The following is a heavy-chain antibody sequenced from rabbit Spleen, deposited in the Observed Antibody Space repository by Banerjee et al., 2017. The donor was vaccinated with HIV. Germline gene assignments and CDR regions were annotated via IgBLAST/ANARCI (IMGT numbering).Heavy chain of an antibody. CDR3: ARDAGSYDYIDVYFNL. D-gene: IGHD8-1*01. V-gene: IGHV1S40*01. CDR1: GFSFSSGYD. CDR2: IYTDTETT. J-gene: IGHJ4*01. Sequence: QQLVESGGGLVKPGASLTLTCKASGFSFSSGYDMCWVRQAPGKGLEWIACIYTDTETTYYTTWAKGRFTISKTSSTTVTLQMTSLTAADTATYFCARDAGSYDYIDVYFNLWGPGTLVTVS.